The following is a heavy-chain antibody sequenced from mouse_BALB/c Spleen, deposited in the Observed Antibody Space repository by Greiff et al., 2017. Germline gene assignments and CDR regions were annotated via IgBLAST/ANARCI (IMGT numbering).Heavy chain of an antibody. D-gene: IGHD2-1*01. J-gene: IGHJ2*01. CDR1: GFTFNTYA. CDR2: IRSKSNNYAT. V-gene: IGHV10-1*02. CDR3: VRHEGNYYFDY. Sequence: EVHLVESGGGLVQPGGSLKLSCAASGFTFNTYAMNWVRQAPGKGLEWVARIRSKSNNYATYYADSVKDRFTISRDDSQSMLYLQMNNLKTEDTAMYYCVRHEGNYYFDYWGQGTTLTVAS.